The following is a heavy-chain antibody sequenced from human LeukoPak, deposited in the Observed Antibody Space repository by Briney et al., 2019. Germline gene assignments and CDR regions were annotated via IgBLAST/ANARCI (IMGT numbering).Heavy chain of an antibody. CDR3: ARSHYFDSSGYYYDLDY. Sequence: GGSLRLSCAASGFTFNDYAMSWVRQAPGKGLEWVATISGSGGDTYYRESVTGRFTLSRDNSKNIVSLHMDSLRPEDTALHYCARSHYFDSSGYYYDLDYWGQGILVTVSS. CDR2: ISGSGGDT. D-gene: IGHD3-22*01. CDR1: GFTFNDYA. V-gene: IGHV3-23*01. J-gene: IGHJ4*02.